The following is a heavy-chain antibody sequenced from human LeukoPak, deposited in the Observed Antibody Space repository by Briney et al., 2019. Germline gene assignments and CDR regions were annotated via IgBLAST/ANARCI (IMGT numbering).Heavy chain of an antibody. CDR2: IYPGDSDT. CDR3: ATGSIFGVITFDY. CDR1: GYSFTSYW. Sequence: GESLKISCKGSGYSFTSYWIGWVRQITGKGLAWMGIIYPGDSDTRYSPSFQGQVTISVDKSIRTAYLQWSSLKASDTAMYYCATGSIFGVITFDYWGPGTLVTVSS. D-gene: IGHD3-3*01. J-gene: IGHJ4*02. V-gene: IGHV5-51*01.